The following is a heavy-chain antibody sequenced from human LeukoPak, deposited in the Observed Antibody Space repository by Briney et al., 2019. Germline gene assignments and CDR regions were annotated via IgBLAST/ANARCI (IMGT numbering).Heavy chain of an antibody. CDR3: ARGIIAAASYYYYYYGMDV. Sequence: GASVTVSCKASGYTFTSYGISWVRQAPGQGLEWMGWISAYNGNTNYAQKLQGRVTMTTDTSTSTAYMELRSLRSDDTAVYYCARGIIAAASYYYYYYGMDVWGQGTTVTVSS. J-gene: IGHJ6*02. D-gene: IGHD6-13*01. V-gene: IGHV1-18*01. CDR1: GYTFTSYG. CDR2: ISAYNGNT.